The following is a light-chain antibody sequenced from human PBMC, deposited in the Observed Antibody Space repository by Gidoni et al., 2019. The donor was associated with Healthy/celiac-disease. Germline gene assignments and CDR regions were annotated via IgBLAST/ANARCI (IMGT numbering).Light chain of an antibody. CDR2: EVS. CDR1: SSVVGGYNY. V-gene: IGLV2-14*01. Sequence: QSALTQPVSVSGSSGQSITISCTGTSSVVGGYNYVSWYQQHPGKAPKLMIYEVSNRPSGVSNRFSGSKSGNTASLTISGLQAEDEADYYCSSYTSSSTYVFGTGTKVTVL. J-gene: IGLJ1*01. CDR3: SSYTSSSTYV.